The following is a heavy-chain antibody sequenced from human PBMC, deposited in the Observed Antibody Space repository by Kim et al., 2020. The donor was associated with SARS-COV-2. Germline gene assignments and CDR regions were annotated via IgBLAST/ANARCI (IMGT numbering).Heavy chain of an antibody. J-gene: IGHJ4*02. Sequence: GGSLRLSCAASGFTFSSYGMHWVRQAPGKGLEWVSVISYDGSNKYYADSVKGRFTISRDNSKNTLYLQMNSLRAEDTAVYYCARDPSYYYGSGSYYPPIPSGYWGQGTLVTVSS. D-gene: IGHD3-10*01. V-gene: IGHV3-33*05. CDR3: ARDPSYYYGSGSYYPPIPSGY. CDR1: GFTFSSYG. CDR2: ISYDGSNK.